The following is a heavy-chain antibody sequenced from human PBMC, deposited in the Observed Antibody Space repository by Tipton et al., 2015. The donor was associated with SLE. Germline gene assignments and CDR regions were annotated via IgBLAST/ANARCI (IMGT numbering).Heavy chain of an antibody. CDR3: TRDELGGFYYYYYMDV. CDR1: GFTFGDYA. Sequence: SLRLSCTASGFTFGDYAMSWVRQAPGRGLEWVGFIRSKAYGGTTEYAASVKGRFTISRDDSKSIAYLQMNSLKTEDTAVYYCTRDELGGFYYYYYMDVWGKGTTVTVSS. D-gene: IGHD3-16*01. CDR2: IRSKAYGGTT. J-gene: IGHJ6*03. V-gene: IGHV3-49*04.